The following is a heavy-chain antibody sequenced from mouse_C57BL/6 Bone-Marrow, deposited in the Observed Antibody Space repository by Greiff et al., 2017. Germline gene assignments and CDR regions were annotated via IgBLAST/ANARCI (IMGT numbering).Heavy chain of an antibody. J-gene: IGHJ3*01. CDR2: IRNGGGST. D-gene: IGHD2-4*01. Sequence: EVKVEESGGGLVQPGGSLQLSCAASGFTFSDYYMYWVRQTPEKRLEWVAYIRNGGGSTDYPDTVTGRFTISIDNAKNNLYLQMSRLKSEDTAMYYCARPPYYDYDGFAYWGQGTLVTVSA. CDR1: GFTFSDYY. V-gene: IGHV5-12*01. CDR3: ARPPYYDYDGFAY.